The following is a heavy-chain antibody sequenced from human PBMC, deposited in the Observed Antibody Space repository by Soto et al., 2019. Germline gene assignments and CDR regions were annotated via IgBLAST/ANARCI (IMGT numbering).Heavy chain of an antibody. V-gene: IGHV3-53*01. J-gene: IGHJ3*02. CDR2: VYDLDGT. Sequence: DVQLVESGGGLIQPGGSLRLSCVASGLTVSGKKYMAWFRQAPGKGPEWVSGVYDLDGTYYADSVRGRFTTSLDSSRTTEYLQMRDLRPEDTALYFCANWHLREHAYDIWGQGTMVTISS. CDR1: GLTVSGKKY. D-gene: IGHD5-12*01. CDR3: ANWHLREHAYDI.